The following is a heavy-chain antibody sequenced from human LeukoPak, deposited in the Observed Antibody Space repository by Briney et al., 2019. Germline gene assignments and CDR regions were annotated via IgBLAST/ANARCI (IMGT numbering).Heavy chain of an antibody. CDR2: ISGSGGST. V-gene: IGHV3-23*01. J-gene: IGHJ4*02. CDR1: GFTFSTYA. CDR3: ALSGGYSGSWYRFDY. Sequence: GGSLRLSCAASGFTFSTYAMSWVRQAPGKGLEWVSVISGSGGSTNHADSVKGRFTISRDDSKNTLYLQMNSLKAEDTAVYYCALSGGYSGSWYRFDYWGQGTLVTVSS. D-gene: IGHD6-13*01.